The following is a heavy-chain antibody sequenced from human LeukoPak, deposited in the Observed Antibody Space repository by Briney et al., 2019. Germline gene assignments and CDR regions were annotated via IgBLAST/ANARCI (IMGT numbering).Heavy chain of an antibody. D-gene: IGHD3-3*01. J-gene: IGHJ4*02. CDR1: GGSISSYY. Sequence: SETLSLTCTVSGGSISSYYWSWIRQPPGKGLEWIGYIYYSGSTNYNPSLKSRVTISVDTSKNQFSLKLSSVTAADTAVYYCARGSYYDFWSGYPGYFDYWGQGTLVTVSS. CDR3: ARGSYYDFWSGYPGYFDY. CDR2: IYYSGST. V-gene: IGHV4-59*01.